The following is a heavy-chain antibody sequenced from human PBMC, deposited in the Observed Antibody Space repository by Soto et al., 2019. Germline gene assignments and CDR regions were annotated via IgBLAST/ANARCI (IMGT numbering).Heavy chain of an antibody. CDR2: IIPILGIA. V-gene: IGHV1-69*08. D-gene: IGHD3-22*01. J-gene: IGHJ4*02. Sequence: QVQLVQSGAEVKKPGSSVKVSCKASGGTFSSYTISWVRQAPGQGLEWMGRIIPILGIANYAQKFQGRVTITADKSTSTAYMELSSLRSEDTAVYYCARDPKRAEDSGYSQVSGYWGQGTLVTVSS. CDR3: ARDPKRAEDSGYSQVSGY. CDR1: GGTFSSYT.